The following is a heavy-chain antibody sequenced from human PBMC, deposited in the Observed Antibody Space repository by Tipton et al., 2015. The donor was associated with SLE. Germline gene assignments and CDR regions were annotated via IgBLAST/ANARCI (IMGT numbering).Heavy chain of an antibody. D-gene: IGHD4-17*01. CDR1: EITFSTYA. CDR2: ISYDGSNK. J-gene: IGHJ4*02. Sequence: SLRLSCAASEITFSTYAMHWVRQAPGKGLEWVAVISYDGSNKYYADSVKGRFTISRDNSKNTLYLQMNSLSAEDTAVYYCARDPATVTSYYFDYWGQGTLVTVSS. CDR3: ARDPATVTSYYFDY. V-gene: IGHV3-30*04.